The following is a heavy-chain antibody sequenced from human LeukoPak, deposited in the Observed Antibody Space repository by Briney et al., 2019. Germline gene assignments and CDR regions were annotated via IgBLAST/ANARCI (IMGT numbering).Heavy chain of an antibody. CDR1: GGSISSGDYY. CDR2: IYYSGST. Sequence: ESSETLSLTCTVSGGSISSGDYYWSWIRQPPGKGLEWIGYIYYSGSTYYNPSLKSRVTISVDTSKNQFSLKLSSVTAADTAVYYCARVKRFLEWLPDYWGQGTLVTVSS. D-gene: IGHD3-3*01. CDR3: ARVKRFLEWLPDY. V-gene: IGHV4-30-4*08. J-gene: IGHJ4*02.